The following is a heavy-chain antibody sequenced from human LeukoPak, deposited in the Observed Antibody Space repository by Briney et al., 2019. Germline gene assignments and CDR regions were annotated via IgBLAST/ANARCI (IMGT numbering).Heavy chain of an antibody. J-gene: IGHJ4*02. CDR1: GFSFSSEN. CDR2: ITGSGSGI. CDR3: ARDKDYGFTY. Sequence: PGGSLRLSCAASGFSFSSENMTWVRQAPGKGPEWISWITGSGSGIIYADSAKGRFTISRDNAKNSLFLQMNSLRVEDTAVYYCARDKDYGFTYWGQGTLVTVSS. V-gene: IGHV3-48*01. D-gene: IGHD4-17*01.